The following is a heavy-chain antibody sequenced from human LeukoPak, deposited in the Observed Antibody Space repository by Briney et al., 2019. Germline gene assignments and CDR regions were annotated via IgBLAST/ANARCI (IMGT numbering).Heavy chain of an antibody. Sequence: VASVKVSCKASGYTFTSYGISWVRQTPGQGLEWMGWISAYNGNTNYAQKLQGRVTMTTDTSTSTAYMELRSLRSDDTAVYYCARDRVFGTVVARFGGYYGMDVWGQGTTVTVSS. CDR1: GYTFTSYG. CDR3: ARDRVFGTVVARFGGYYGMDV. CDR2: ISAYNGNT. V-gene: IGHV1-18*01. D-gene: IGHD2-15*01. J-gene: IGHJ6*02.